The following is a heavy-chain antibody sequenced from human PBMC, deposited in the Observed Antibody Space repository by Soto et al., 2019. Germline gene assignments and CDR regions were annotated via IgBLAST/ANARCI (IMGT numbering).Heavy chain of an antibody. D-gene: IGHD3-22*01. CDR2: IYYSGST. V-gene: IGHV4-59*01. Sequence: SETLSLTCTVSGGSISSYYWSWIRQPPGKGLEWIGYIYYSGSTNYNPSLKSRVTISVDTSKNQFSLKLSSVTAADTAVYYCARATDDYYDSSGYYQNFDYWDQGTLVTVSS. CDR1: GGSISSYY. CDR3: ARATDDYYDSSGYYQNFDY. J-gene: IGHJ4*02.